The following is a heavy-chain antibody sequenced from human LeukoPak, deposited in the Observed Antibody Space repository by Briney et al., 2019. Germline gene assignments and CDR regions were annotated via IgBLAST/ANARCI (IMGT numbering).Heavy chain of an antibody. CDR2: IFYSGAT. J-gene: IGHJ4*02. D-gene: IGHD4-17*01. Sequence: SETLSLTCSVSGGSIRSTSFYWTWVRQHPGKGLEWIGYIFYSGATSYNPSLKSRVTISLDTSKNQISLNVRSVTAADTAFYYCARVGEIDFGDYVGRSAAFDYWGPGKMVTVST. V-gene: IGHV4-31*03. CDR1: GGSIRSTSFY. CDR3: ARVGEIDFGDYVGRSAAFDY.